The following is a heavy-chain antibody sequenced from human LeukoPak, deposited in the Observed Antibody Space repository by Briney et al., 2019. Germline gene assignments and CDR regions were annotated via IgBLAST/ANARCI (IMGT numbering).Heavy chain of an antibody. Sequence: GASVKVSCKASGYTFTGYYMHWVRQAPGQGLEWMGRINPNSGGTNYAQKFQGRVTMTRDTSTSTVYMELSSLRSEDTAVYYCARLATDYYFDYWGQGTLVTVSS. CDR3: ARLATDYYFDY. D-gene: IGHD1-14*01. CDR1: GYTFTGYY. CDR2: INPNSGGT. J-gene: IGHJ4*02. V-gene: IGHV1-2*06.